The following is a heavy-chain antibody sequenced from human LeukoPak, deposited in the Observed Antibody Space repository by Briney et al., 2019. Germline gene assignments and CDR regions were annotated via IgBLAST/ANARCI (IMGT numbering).Heavy chain of an antibody. V-gene: IGHV5-10-1*01. J-gene: IGHJ5*02. Sequence: GESLKISCKGSGYSFTSYWISWVRQMPGKGLEWMGRIDPSDSYTNYSPSFQGHVTISADKSISTAYLQWSSLKASDTAMYYCARFLTNQGSWYWGPWWFDPWGQGTLVTVSS. CDR3: ARFLTNQGSWYWGPWWFDP. CDR1: GYSFTSYW. D-gene: IGHD6-13*01. CDR2: IDPSDSYT.